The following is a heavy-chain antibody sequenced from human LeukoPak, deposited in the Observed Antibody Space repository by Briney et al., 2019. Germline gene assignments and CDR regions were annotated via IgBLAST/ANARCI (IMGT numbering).Heavy chain of an antibody. CDR3: ARDGYSYGSDAFDI. Sequence: SQTLSLTCTVSGGSISSGDYYWSWIRQPPGKGLEWIGYIYYSGSTYYNPSLKSRVTISVDTSKNQFSLKLSSVTAADTAVYYCARDGYSYGSDAFDIWGQGTMVTVSS. V-gene: IGHV4-30-4*08. CDR1: GGSISSGDYY. D-gene: IGHD5-18*01. CDR2: IYYSGST. J-gene: IGHJ3*02.